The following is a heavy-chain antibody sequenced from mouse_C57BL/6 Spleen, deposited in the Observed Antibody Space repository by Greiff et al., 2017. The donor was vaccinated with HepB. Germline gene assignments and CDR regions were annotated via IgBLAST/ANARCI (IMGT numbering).Heavy chain of an antibody. D-gene: IGHD1-1*01. V-gene: IGHV1-18*01. CDR2: INPNNGGT. J-gene: IGHJ4*01. CDR3: ARVRYYGSRVYYAMDY. Sequence: EVQLQQSGPELVKPGASVKIPCKASGYTFTDYNMDWVKQSHGKSLEWIGDINPNNGGTIYNQKFKGKATLTVDKSSSTAYMELRSLTSEDTAVYYCARVRYYGSRVYYAMDYWGQGTSVTVSS. CDR1: GYTFTDYN.